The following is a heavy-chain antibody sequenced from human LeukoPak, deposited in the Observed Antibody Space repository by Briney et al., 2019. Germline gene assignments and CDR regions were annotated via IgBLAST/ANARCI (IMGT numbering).Heavy chain of an antibody. V-gene: IGHV3-30*02. CDR3: AKPSGCSSTSCSRYFDY. CDR1: GFTFSSYG. J-gene: IGHJ4*02. Sequence: PGGSLRLSCAASGFTFSSYGMHWVRQAPGKGLEWVAFIRYDGSNKYYADSVKGRFTISRDNSKTTLYLQMNSLRAEDTAVYYCAKPSGCSSTSCSRYFDYWGQGTLVTVSS. CDR2: IRYDGSNK. D-gene: IGHD2-2*01.